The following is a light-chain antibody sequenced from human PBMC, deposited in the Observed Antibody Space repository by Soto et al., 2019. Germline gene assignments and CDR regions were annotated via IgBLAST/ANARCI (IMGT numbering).Light chain of an antibody. Sequence: EIVLTQSPGTLSLSPGERGTRSCRASQRFGSSNLAWYQQKPGQAPRLLIYSTSSRDTGIPDRVSGSGSGTDVTLTISRLEPEDFAVYYCQQYGNSPWTFGQGTKVDIK. CDR2: STS. CDR1: QRFGSSN. CDR3: QQYGNSPWT. V-gene: IGKV3-20*01. J-gene: IGKJ1*01.